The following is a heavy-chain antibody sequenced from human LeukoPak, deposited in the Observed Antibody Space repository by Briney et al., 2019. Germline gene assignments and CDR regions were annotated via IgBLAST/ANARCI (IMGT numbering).Heavy chain of an antibody. CDR1: GFTINRNA. Sequence: PGGSLRLSCTASGFTINRNAMNRVRQAPGKGLEWVSIISGSGGSTYYADSVKGRFTISRDNSKNTLYLQMNSLRVEDTAVYYCATHTYFDYWGQGTLVTVSS. CDR2: ISGSGGST. V-gene: IGHV3-23*01. CDR3: ATHTYFDY. J-gene: IGHJ4*02.